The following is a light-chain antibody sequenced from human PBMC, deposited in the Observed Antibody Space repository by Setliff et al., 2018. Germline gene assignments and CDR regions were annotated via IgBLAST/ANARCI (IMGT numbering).Light chain of an antibody. J-gene: IGLJ1*01. CDR3: SSYTSLSTRV. Sequence: QSVLAQPASVSGSPGQSLTISCTGTSSDVGDYKYVSWYPQLPGKAPILIIFEVSNRPSGIPNRFSGSKSGNTASLSISGLQAEDEVDYYCSSYTSLSTRVFGTGTKVTVL. CDR1: SSDVGDYKY. CDR2: EVS. V-gene: IGLV2-14*01.